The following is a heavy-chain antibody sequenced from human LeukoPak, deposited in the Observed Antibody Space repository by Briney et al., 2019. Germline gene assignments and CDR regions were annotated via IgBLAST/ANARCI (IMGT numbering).Heavy chain of an antibody. CDR2: IHTSGSA. CDR1: GGSITSGGYS. D-gene: IGHD2-2*01. Sequence: PSETLSLTCTVSGGSITSGGYSWNWIRQPAGKGLEWIGRIHTSGSANYNPSLKSRVTFSVDTSKNLFSLNLSSVTAADTAIYYCARTLMPSIHEAFHIWGQGTTVTVSS. V-gene: IGHV4-61*02. CDR3: ARTLMPSIHEAFHI. J-gene: IGHJ3*02.